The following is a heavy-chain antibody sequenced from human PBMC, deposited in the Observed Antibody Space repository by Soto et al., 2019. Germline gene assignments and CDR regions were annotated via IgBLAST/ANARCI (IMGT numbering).Heavy chain of an antibody. Sequence: QLQLQESGPGLVKPSETLSLTCTVSGGSISSSSYYWGWLRQPPGKGLEWIGSIYYSGSTYYNPSLKSRVTISVDTSKNQCSLKLSSVTAADTAVYYCARHQSGYDLRHDFDYWGQGTLVTVSS. D-gene: IGHD5-12*01. V-gene: IGHV4-39*01. CDR2: IYYSGST. CDR1: GGSISSSSYY. J-gene: IGHJ4*02. CDR3: ARHQSGYDLRHDFDY.